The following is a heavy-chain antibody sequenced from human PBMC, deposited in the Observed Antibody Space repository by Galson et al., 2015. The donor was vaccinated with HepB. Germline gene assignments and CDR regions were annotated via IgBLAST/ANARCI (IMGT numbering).Heavy chain of an antibody. CDR3: ARERRSYYYDSSGYYYFDY. Sequence: SVKVSCKASGGTFSSYAISWVRQAPGQGLEWMGGIIPIFGTAYYAQKFQGRVTITADKSTSTAYMELSSLRSEDTAVYYCARERRSYYYDSSGYYYFDYWGQGTLVTVSS. CDR1: GGTFSSYA. D-gene: IGHD3-22*01. J-gene: IGHJ4*02. CDR2: IIPIFGTA. V-gene: IGHV1-69*06.